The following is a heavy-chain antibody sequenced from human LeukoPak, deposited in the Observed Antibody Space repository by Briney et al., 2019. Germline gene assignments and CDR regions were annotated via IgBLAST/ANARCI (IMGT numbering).Heavy chain of an antibody. V-gene: IGHV1-8*01. CDR1: GFTFTSYD. CDR2: MNPNSGNT. Sequence: ASVKLSCKASGFTFTSYDINWVRQATGQGLEWMGWMNPNSGNTGYAQKFQGRVTMTRNTSISTAYMELSSLRSEDTAVYYCARAQKTYYYGSGGRWGQGTLVTVSS. D-gene: IGHD3-10*01. J-gene: IGHJ4*02. CDR3: ARAQKTYYYGSGGR.